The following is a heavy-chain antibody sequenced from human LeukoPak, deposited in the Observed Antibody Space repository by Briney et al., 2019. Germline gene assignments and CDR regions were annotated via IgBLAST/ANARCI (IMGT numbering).Heavy chain of an antibody. CDR3: ARVGYDILTGSLYFDY. J-gene: IGHJ4*02. D-gene: IGHD3-9*01. Sequence: SQTLSLTCTVSGGSITSGGYYWSWIRQPAGKGLEWIGRSYTSGSTNYNPSLKSRVIISVDTSKNQFSLKLSSVTAADTAVYYCARVGYDILTGSLYFDYWGQGTLVTVSS. V-gene: IGHV4-61*02. CDR2: SYTSGST. CDR1: GGSITSGGYY.